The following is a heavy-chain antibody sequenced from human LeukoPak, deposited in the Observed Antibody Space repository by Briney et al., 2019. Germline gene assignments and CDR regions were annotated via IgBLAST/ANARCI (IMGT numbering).Heavy chain of an antibody. Sequence: ASVKVSCKVSGYTLTELSIHWVRQAPGKGLVWVGGFDPEDAEIVYAQKLQGRVAMTEDTSTGTAYLELSSLRSEDTAIYYCAAGDANPGGRNYYLNDVFDLWGQGTMVIVSS. CDR2: FDPEDAEI. CDR1: GYTLTELS. V-gene: IGHV1-24*01. D-gene: IGHD3-22*01. J-gene: IGHJ3*01. CDR3: AAGDANPGGRNYYLNDVFDL.